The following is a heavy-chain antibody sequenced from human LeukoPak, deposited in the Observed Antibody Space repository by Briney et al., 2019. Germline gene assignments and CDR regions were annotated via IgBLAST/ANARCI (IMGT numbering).Heavy chain of an antibody. CDR1: GFTFGDYA. V-gene: IGHV3-49*04. Sequence: PGRSLRLSCTASGFTFGDYAMSWVRQAPGKGLEWVGFIRSKAYGGTTEYAAPVKGRFTISRDDSKSIAYLQMNSLKTEDTAVYYCTTSYGDYVIEYYFDYWGQGTLVTVSS. J-gene: IGHJ4*02. CDR2: IRSKAYGGTT. D-gene: IGHD4-17*01. CDR3: TTSYGDYVIEYYFDY.